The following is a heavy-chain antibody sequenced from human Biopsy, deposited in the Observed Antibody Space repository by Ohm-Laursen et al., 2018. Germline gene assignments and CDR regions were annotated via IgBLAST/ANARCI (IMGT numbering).Heavy chain of an antibody. J-gene: IGHJ2*01. Sequence: TLSLTCTVSGGFISSYYWSRIPQPPGKGLEWIGYIYYTGSTNYNPPLKSRVTISVDTSMNHLSQRLTSVTVADTAVYYCARHAPSYSGSYWRYFDLWGQGTLVTVSS. CDR2: IYYTGST. V-gene: IGHV4-59*08. CDR3: ARHAPSYSGSYWRYFDL. CDR1: GGFISSYY. D-gene: IGHD1-26*01.